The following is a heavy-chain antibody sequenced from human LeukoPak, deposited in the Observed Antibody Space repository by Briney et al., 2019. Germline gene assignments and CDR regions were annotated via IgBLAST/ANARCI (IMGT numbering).Heavy chain of an antibody. D-gene: IGHD1-26*01. CDR1: GFTFSDYY. CDR3: ARVVVGATLVDWFDP. V-gene: IGHV3-11*04. Sequence: PGGSLRLSCAASGFTFSDYYMSWIRQAPGKGLELVSYISSSGSTIYYADSVKGRFTISRDNAKNSLYLQMNSLRAEDTAVYYCARVVVGATLVDWFDPWGQGTLVTVSS. J-gene: IGHJ5*02. CDR2: ISSSGSTI.